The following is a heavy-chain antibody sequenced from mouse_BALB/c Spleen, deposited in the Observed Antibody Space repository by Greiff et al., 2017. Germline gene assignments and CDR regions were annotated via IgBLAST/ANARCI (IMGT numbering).Heavy chain of an antibody. D-gene: IGHD2-12*01. Sequence: VQRVESGPGLVAPSQSLSITCTVSGFSLTSYGVHWVRQPPGKGLEWLGVIWAGGSTNYNSALMSRLSISKDNSKSQVFLKMTSLQTDDTAMYYCARDYDGGCDYWGQGTTLTVSS. CDR1: GFSLTSYG. V-gene: IGHV2-9*02. CDR3: ARDYDGGCDY. J-gene: IGHJ2*01. CDR2: IWAGGST.